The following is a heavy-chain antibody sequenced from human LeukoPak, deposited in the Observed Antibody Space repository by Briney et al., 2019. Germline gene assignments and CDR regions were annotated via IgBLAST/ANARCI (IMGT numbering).Heavy chain of an antibody. J-gene: IGHJ3*02. V-gene: IGHV3-21*01. Sequence: GGSLRLSCAASGFTFSSYSMNWVRQAPGKGLEWVSSISSSSSYIYYADSVKGRFTISRDNAKNSLYLQMNSLRAEDTAVYYCARALLLEEAYGFDIWGQGTMVTVSS. D-gene: IGHD3-16*01. CDR2: ISSSSSYI. CDR3: ARALLLEEAYGFDI. CDR1: GFTFSSYS.